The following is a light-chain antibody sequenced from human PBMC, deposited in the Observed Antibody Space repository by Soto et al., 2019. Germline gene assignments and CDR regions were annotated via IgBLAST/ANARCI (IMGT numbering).Light chain of an antibody. Sequence: EIVMTQSPATLSVSPGERATLSCRASQSVSSQLVWYQQKPGQAPRLLIYGASTRATGIPARFSGSGSGTEFPLTISSLQSEDFAVYYCPQYGNWPPLTFGGGTKVEIK. CDR2: GAS. CDR3: PQYGNWPPLT. CDR1: QSVSSQ. V-gene: IGKV3-15*01. J-gene: IGKJ4*01.